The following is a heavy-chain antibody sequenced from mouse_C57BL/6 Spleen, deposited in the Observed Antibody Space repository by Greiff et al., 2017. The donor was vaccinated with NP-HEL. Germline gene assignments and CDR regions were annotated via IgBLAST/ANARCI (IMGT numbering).Heavy chain of an antibody. D-gene: IGHD1-1*01. J-gene: IGHJ4*01. V-gene: IGHV5-17*01. CDR1: GFTFSDYG. CDR2: ISSGSSTI. CDR3: ARGGPITTVVATRAMDY. Sequence: EVQLVESGGGLVKPGGSLKLSCAASGFTFSDYGMHWVRQAPEKGLEWVAYISSGSSTIYYADTVKGRFTISRDNAKNTLFLQMTSLRSEDTAMYYCARGGPITTVVATRAMDYWGQGTSVTVSS.